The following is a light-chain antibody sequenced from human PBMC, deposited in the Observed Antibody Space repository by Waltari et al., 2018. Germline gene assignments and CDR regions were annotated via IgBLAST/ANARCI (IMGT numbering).Light chain of an antibody. Sequence: EIVLTQSPGTLSVSPGEGATLSCRASQSVGNYLAWYQKKPGQAPRLLMYGASSRAAGIPDRFSGSGSGTDFSLTISSLQAEDVAVYYCQQYYRRRTFGQGTKVEIK. CDR3: QQYYRRRT. J-gene: IGKJ1*01. CDR2: GAS. V-gene: IGKV3D-15*01. CDR1: QSVGNY.